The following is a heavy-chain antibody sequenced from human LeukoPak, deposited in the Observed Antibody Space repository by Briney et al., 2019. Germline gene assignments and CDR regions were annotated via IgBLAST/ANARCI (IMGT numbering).Heavy chain of an antibody. V-gene: IGHV4-39*01. J-gene: IGHJ4*02. CDR3: ARLAVIVGATRMFDY. Sequence: SETLSLTCTVSGGSISSSSYYWGWIRQPPGKGLEWIGSIYYSGSTYYNPSIKSRVTISVDTSKNQFSLKLSSVTAADTAVYYCARLAVIVGATRMFDYWGQGTLVTVSS. CDR1: GGSISSSSYY. D-gene: IGHD1-26*01. CDR2: IYYSGST.